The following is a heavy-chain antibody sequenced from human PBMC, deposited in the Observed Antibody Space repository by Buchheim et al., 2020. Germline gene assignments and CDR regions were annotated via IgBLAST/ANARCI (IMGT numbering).Heavy chain of an antibody. V-gene: IGHV3-48*01. CDR1: GFTFSSYS. CDR3: ARDRSYYSSSWYYFDY. Sequence: EVQLVESGGGLVQPGGSLRLSCAASGFTFSSYSMNWVRQAPGKGLEWVSYISSSSSTIYYADSVKGRFTLSRDNAKNSLYLQMNSLRAEDTAVYYCARDRSYYSSSWYYFDYWGQGTL. CDR2: ISSSSSTI. D-gene: IGHD6-13*01. J-gene: IGHJ4*02.